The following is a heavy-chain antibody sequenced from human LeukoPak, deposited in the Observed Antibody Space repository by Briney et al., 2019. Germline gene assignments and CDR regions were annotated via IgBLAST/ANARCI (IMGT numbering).Heavy chain of an antibody. V-gene: IGHV3-64D*06. D-gene: IGHD3-22*01. CDR2: ISSDGGST. J-gene: IGHJ4*02. CDR1: VFSLSSYA. CDR3: VTTYYDSSGYFFPFDY. Sequence: PVGSLRLSCSPPVFSLSSYAMHSVRQAPGKGVEYVSAISSDGGSTYYADSVKGRFTISRDNSKNTLYLQMSSLRAEDTAVYYCVTTYYDSSGYFFPFDYWGQGPLVTVSS.